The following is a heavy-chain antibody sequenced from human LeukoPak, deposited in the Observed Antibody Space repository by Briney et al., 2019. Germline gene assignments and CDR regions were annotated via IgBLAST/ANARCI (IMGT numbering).Heavy chain of an antibody. D-gene: IGHD7-27*01. J-gene: IGHJ4*02. CDR1: GGSISSGSYY. Sequence: SETLSLTCTVSGGSISSGSYYWSWIRQPAGKGLEWIGRIYTSGSTNYNPSLKSRVAISVDTSKNQFSLKLSSVTAADTAVYYCATETGDGDYWGQGTLVAVSS. V-gene: IGHV4-61*02. CDR2: IYTSGST. CDR3: ATETGDGDY.